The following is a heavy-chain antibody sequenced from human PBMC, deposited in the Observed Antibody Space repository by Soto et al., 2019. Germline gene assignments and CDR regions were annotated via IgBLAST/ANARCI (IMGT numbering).Heavy chain of an antibody. D-gene: IGHD2-2*01. CDR1: GFTFSSYG. Sequence: PGGSLRLSCAASGFTFSSYGMHWVRQAPGKGLEWVAVIWYDGSNKYYADSVKGRFTISRDNSKNTLYLQMNSLRAEDTAVYCCASSTRSGYYGMDVWGQGTTVTVSS. V-gene: IGHV3-33*01. CDR3: ASSTRSGYYGMDV. J-gene: IGHJ6*02. CDR2: IWYDGSNK.